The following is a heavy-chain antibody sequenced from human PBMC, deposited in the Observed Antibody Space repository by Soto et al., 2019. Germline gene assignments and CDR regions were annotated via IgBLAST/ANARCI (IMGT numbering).Heavy chain of an antibody. CDR1: GYSISSGYY. Sequence: LTLTCAASGYSISSGYYWGWFRQPPGKGLEWIATIYHSGSTYYSPSLKSRLTISVDTSKNQFSLKLTSVTAADTAVYYCARDGGRYYALDVWGQGTTVTVSS. V-gene: IGHV4-38-2*02. CDR3: ARDGGRYYALDV. J-gene: IGHJ6*02. CDR2: IYHSGST. D-gene: IGHD3-3*01.